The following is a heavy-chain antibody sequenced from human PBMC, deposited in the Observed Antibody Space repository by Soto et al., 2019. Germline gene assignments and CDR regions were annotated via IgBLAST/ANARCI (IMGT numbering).Heavy chain of an antibody. J-gene: IGHJ3*02. D-gene: IGHD3-22*01. CDR2: IYSTVST. CDR3: GRLPYYDTPPVTFDI. V-gene: IGHV4-39*01. Sequence: SETLSLTCSVSSGSISSSLYYWGWIRQPPGKGLEWIGTIYSTVSTHYNPSLKSRVTISVDTSKNQFSLKLNSVTAADTAVYYCGRLPYYDTPPVTFDIWGQGAMVTVSS. CDR1: SGSISSSLYY.